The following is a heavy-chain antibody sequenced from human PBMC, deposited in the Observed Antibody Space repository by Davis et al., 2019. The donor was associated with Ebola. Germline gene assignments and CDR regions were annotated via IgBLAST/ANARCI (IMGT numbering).Heavy chain of an antibody. CDR1: GFTFSAYS. CDR2: ISDSSTTI. CDR3: ARDLPGGDWYFDL. Sequence: PGGSLRLSCAASGFTFSAYSMNWVRQAPGKGLEWVSYISDSSTTIYYADSVKGRFTISRDNAKNTLYLQMSSLRAEDTAVYYCARDLPGGDWYFDLWGRGTLVTVSS. J-gene: IGHJ2*01. V-gene: IGHV3-48*01. D-gene: IGHD1-14*01.